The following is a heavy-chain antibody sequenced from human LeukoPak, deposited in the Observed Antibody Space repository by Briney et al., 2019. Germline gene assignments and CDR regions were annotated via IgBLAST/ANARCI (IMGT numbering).Heavy chain of an antibody. V-gene: IGHV4-38-2*01. D-gene: IGHD3-10*01. Sequence: KPSETLSLTCAVSGHSISTGYYWGWIRQPPGKGLEWIGSMSHNRGTYYNPSLKSRVTISMDTPKNQISLRLTSVTAADTAVYYCASYYASGVSAYNYYGMDVWGKGTTVTVSS. CDR2: MSHNRGT. CDR1: GHSISTGYY. CDR3: ASYYASGVSAYNYYGMDV. J-gene: IGHJ6*04.